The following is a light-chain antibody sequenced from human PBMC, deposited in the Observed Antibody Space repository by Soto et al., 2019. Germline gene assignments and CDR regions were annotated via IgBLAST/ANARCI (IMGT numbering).Light chain of an antibody. J-gene: IGKJ1*01. Sequence: IVMTQSPGTLSVSPGQIAILSCRASQSVSSNLACYQQRPGQAPRLLIYSASSRHTDIPARFSASGSGTDFTLTISDVQPEDFALYYCHQRQSWPRTFGQGTKVDIK. V-gene: IGKV3D-15*01. CDR2: SAS. CDR1: QSVSSN. CDR3: HQRQSWPRT.